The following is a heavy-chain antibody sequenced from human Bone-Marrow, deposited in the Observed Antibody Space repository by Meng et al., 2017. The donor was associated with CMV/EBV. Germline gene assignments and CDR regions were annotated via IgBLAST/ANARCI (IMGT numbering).Heavy chain of an antibody. CDR2: IIPIFGTA. Sequence: SVKVSCKASGGTFSSYAISWVRQAPGQGLEWMGGIIPIFGTANYAQKFQGRVTITTDESTSTAYMELSSLRSEDTAVYYCAREVASVTIFVAFDPWGQGTLVNVAS. V-gene: IGHV1-69*05. D-gene: IGHD3-3*01. J-gene: IGHJ5*02. CDR3: AREVASVTIFVAFDP. CDR1: GGTFSSYA.